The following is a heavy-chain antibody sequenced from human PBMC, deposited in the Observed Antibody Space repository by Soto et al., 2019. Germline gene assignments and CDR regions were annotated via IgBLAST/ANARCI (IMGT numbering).Heavy chain of an antibody. D-gene: IGHD1-26*01. CDR3: AREGGIVGATTVDY. CDR2: IYYSGST. Sequence: PSETLSHTCTVSGGSISSGDYYWSWIRQPPGKGLEWIGYIYYSGSTYYNPSLKSRVTISVDTSKNQFSLKLSSVTAADTAVYYCAREGGIVGATTVDYWGQGTLVTVSS. V-gene: IGHV4-30-4*01. J-gene: IGHJ4*02. CDR1: GGSISSGDYY.